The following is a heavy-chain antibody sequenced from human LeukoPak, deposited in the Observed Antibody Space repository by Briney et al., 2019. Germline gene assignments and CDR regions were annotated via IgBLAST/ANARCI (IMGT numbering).Heavy chain of an antibody. J-gene: IGHJ6*03. CDR1: GVSITSYY. CDR2: IYTSGST. Sequence: SETLSLTCTVSGVSITSYYWSWIRQPAGKGLEWIGRIYTSGSTNYNPSLKSRVTMSVDTSKNQFSLKLSSVTAADTAVYYCARRSRSSSSYYYYMDVWGKGTTVTVSS. V-gene: IGHV4-4*07. CDR3: ARRSRSSSSYYYYMDV. D-gene: IGHD6-6*01.